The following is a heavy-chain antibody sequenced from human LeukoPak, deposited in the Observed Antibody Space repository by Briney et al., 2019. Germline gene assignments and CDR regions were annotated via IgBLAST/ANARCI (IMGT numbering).Heavy chain of an antibody. J-gene: IGHJ4*02. CDR1: GFTFSSYW. CDR2: INSDGSST. CDR3: ASSPYQKGY. V-gene: IGHV3-74*01. Sequence: PGGSLRLSCAASGFTFSSYWMHWVRHAPGKGLVWVSRINSDGSSTNYADSGKGRFTISRDNAKNTLYLQMNSLRAEDTAVYYCASSPYQKGYWGQGTLVTVSS.